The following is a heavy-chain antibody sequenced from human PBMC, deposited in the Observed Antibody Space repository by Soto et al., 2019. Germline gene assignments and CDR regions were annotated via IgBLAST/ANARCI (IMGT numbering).Heavy chain of an antibody. D-gene: IGHD1-1*01. CDR2: IIPIFGTA. CDR3: ARAPAPYNWNDNHFDY. J-gene: IGHJ4*02. Sequence: ASVKVSCKASGGTFSSYAISWVRQAPGQGLEWMGGIIPIFGTANYAQKFQGRVTITADESTSTAYMELSSLRSEDTAVYYCARAPAPYNWNDNHFDYWGQGTLVTVSS. V-gene: IGHV1-69*13. CDR1: GGTFSSYA.